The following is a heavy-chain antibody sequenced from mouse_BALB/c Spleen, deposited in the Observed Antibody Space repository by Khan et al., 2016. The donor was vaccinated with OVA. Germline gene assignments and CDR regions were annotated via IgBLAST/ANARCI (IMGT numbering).Heavy chain of an antibody. J-gene: IGHJ2*03. Sequence: VHVKQSGPELVKPGASVKISCKASGYSFTGYFMNWVMQSHGKSLEWIGRINPHIGETFYNQRFKDKATLTADESSTTAHMELRSLASEDSAVYYCARTYRSDFDYWGQGTSLTVSS. D-gene: IGHD1-1*01. CDR1: GYSFTGYF. CDR3: ARTYRSDFDY. V-gene: IGHV1-20*02. CDR2: INPHIGET.